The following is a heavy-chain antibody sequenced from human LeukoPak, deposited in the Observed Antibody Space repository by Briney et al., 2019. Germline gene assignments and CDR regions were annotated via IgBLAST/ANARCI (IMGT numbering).Heavy chain of an antibody. J-gene: IGHJ4*02. D-gene: IGHD4-23*01. CDR3: ARGRTTVVSPVNYYFDY. CDR1: GFTFSSYG. V-gene: IGHV3-33*01. CDR2: IWYDGSNK. Sequence: GGSLRLSCGASGFTFSSYGMHWVRQAPGKGLEWVAVIWYDGSNKYYADSVKGRFTISRDNSKNTLYLQMNSLRAEDTAVYYCARGRTTVVSPVNYYFDYWGQGTLVTVSS.